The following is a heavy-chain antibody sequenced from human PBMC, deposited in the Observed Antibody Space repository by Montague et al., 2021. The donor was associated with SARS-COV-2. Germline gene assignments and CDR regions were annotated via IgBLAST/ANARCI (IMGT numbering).Heavy chain of an antibody. D-gene: IGHD2-15*01. J-gene: IGHJ4*02. V-gene: IGHV4-4*07. Sequence: SETLSLTCCISGVSITSYYWSWVRQPAGKGLEWIGHIYANGSTNXSPSLKSRVRLSIDNPKNQFSLKLESLTAADTAVYYCVRDGGNCYYFDYWGQGALVTVSS. CDR1: GVSITSYY. CDR2: IYANGST. CDR3: VRDGGNCYYFDY.